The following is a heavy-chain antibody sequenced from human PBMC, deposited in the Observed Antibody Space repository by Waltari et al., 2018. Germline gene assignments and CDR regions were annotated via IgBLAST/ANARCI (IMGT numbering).Heavy chain of an antibody. D-gene: IGHD3-16*01. Sequence: QVQLVQSGGEVKKPGASVKVSCQTSGYTFTTYGITWVRQATGQWLEWMGWVVISIGDRRTSPNLQGRFCMSTDASACTAYLELRSLKSDYTALYYCSVQGGPF. CDR1: GYTFTTYG. V-gene: IGHV1-18*01. CDR3: SVQGGPF. CDR2: VVISIGDR. J-gene: IGHJ3*01.